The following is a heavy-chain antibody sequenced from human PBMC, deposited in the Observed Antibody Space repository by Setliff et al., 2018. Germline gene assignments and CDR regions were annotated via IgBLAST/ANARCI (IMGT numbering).Heavy chain of an antibody. Sequence: LSLTCGVSGFSIYSGYYWGWIRQPPGKGLEWIGSIYHSGSTRFNPSLKSRVTISVDTSKNQFSLKLNSVTAADTAVYYCARRGLGSYYDGSDFLSFDYWGQGNLVTVSS. CDR2: IYHSGST. CDR1: GFSIYSGYY. V-gene: IGHV4-38-2*01. J-gene: IGHJ4*02. CDR3: ARRGLGSYYDGSDFLSFDY. D-gene: IGHD3-22*01.